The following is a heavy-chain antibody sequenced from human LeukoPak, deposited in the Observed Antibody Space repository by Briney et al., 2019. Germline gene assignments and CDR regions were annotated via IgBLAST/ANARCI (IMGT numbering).Heavy chain of an antibody. Sequence: GGSLRLSCAASGFTFNSYGMHWVRQAPGKGLEWVAFIQYAGSDKYYADSVKGRFTISRDNSKNTLYLQMNNLRAEDTAVYYCAKGWDVNTAIDYWGQGTLVTVSS. CDR1: GFTFNSYG. J-gene: IGHJ4*02. V-gene: IGHV3-30*02. CDR3: AKGWDVNTAIDY. CDR2: IQYAGSDK. D-gene: IGHD5-18*01.